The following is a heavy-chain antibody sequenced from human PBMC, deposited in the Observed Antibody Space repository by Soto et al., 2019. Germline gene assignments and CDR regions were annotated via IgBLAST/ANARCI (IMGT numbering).Heavy chain of an antibody. V-gene: IGHV3-30*18. D-gene: IGHD6-13*01. CDR1: GFTFSSYG. Sequence: QVQLVESGGGVVQPGRSLRLSCAASGFTFSSYGMHWVRQAPGKGLEWVAVISYDGSNKYYADSVKGRFTISRDNSKNTLYLQMNSLRAEDTAVYYCAKEHLAAAGTTLDYWGQGNLVTVSS. CDR3: AKEHLAAAGTTLDY. J-gene: IGHJ4*02. CDR2: ISYDGSNK.